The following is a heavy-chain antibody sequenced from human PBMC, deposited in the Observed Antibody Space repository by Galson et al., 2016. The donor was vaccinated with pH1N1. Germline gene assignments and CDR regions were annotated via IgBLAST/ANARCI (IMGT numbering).Heavy chain of an antibody. Sequence: LSLTCAVSGASISAYYWSWIRQPAGKGLEWIGTMYTSGSTNYNPSLKSRVFMSVDTSKNQFSLKLNSVTAADTAVYYCARENIFIVVGEGWYYYYGMDVWGQGTTVTVSS. D-gene: IGHD2/OR15-2a*01. CDR3: ARENIFIVVGEGWYYYYGMDV. V-gene: IGHV4-4*07. CDR1: GASISAYY. CDR2: MYTSGST. J-gene: IGHJ6*02.